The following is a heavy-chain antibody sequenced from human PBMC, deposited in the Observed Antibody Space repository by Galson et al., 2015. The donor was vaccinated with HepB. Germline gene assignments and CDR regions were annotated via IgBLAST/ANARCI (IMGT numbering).Heavy chain of an antibody. CDR1: GGSFSGYY. CDR3: ARGRGIRHYYGSGKFDP. D-gene: IGHD3-10*01. CDR2: INHSGST. Sequence: TLSLTCAVYGGSFSGYYWSWIRQPPGKGLEWIGEINHSGSTNYNPSLKSRVTISVDTSKNQFSLKLSSVTAADTAVYYCARGRGIRHYYGSGKFDPWGQGTLVTVSS. V-gene: IGHV4-34*01. J-gene: IGHJ5*02.